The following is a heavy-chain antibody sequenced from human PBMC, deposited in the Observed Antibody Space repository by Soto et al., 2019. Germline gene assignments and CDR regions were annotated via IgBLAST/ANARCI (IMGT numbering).Heavy chain of an antibody. CDR1: GGPISSYY. J-gene: IGHJ6*02. V-gene: IGHV4-59*01. CDR3: ASSSGDYYYYGMDV. D-gene: IGHD3-22*01. CDR2: INYSGST. Sequence: PSETLSLTCTVSGGPISSYYWSWIRQPPGKGLEWIGYINYSGSTNYNPSLKSRVTISVDTSKNQFSLELSSVTAADTAVYYCASSSGDYYYYGMDVWGQGTTVTVSS.